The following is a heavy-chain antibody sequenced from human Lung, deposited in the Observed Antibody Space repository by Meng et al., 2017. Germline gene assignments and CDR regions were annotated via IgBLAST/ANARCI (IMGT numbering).Heavy chain of an antibody. V-gene: IGHV3-74*01. D-gene: IGHD4-17*01. CDR1: GFTFSTHW. CDR2: ITGDGSST. CDR3: ARGGVTTDD. Sequence: GELVEAGGGLVQPGWFLRLSCAASGFTFSTHWMHWVRQAPGKELEWVSRITGDGSSTIYADSVQGRFTMSRDNAKNTLSLQMNSLRAEDTAVYYCARGGVTTDDWGQGTLVTVSS. J-gene: IGHJ4*02.